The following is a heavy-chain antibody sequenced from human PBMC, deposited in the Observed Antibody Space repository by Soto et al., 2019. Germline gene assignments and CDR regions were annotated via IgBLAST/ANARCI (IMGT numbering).Heavy chain of an antibody. V-gene: IGHV4-31*03. CDR1: GGSISSGGYY. CDR2: IYYSGST. Sequence: QVQLQESGPGLVKPSQTLSLTCTVSGGSISSGGYYWSWIRQHPGKGLEWIGYIYYSGSTYYNPSLKSRVTISVDTSKNQFALKLSSVTAADTAVYYCARGSLTGYFLGVEFDYWGQGTLVTVSS. CDR3: ARGSLTGYFLGVEFDY. D-gene: IGHD3-9*01. J-gene: IGHJ4*02.